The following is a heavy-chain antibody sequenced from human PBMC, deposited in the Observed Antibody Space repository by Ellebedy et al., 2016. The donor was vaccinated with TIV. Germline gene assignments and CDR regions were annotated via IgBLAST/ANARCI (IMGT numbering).Heavy chain of an antibody. D-gene: IGHD5-18*01. CDR1: GFTFSSYA. CDR3: AKLHTATLDY. Sequence: GESLKISCSASGFTFSSYAMHWVRQAPGKGLEYVSAISSNGGSTYYADSVKGRFTISRDNSKNTLYLQMNSLRAEDTAVYYCAKLHTATLDYWGQGTLVTVSS. CDR2: ISSNGGST. J-gene: IGHJ4*02. V-gene: IGHV3-64*04.